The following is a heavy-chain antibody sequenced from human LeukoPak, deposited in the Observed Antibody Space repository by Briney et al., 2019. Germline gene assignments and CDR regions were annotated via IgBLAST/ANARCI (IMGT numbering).Heavy chain of an antibody. CDR2: ISSSGSTI. V-gene: IGHV3-48*03. CDR1: GFTFSSYE. Sequence: GGSLRLSCAASGFTFSSYEMNWVRQAPGKGLERVSYISSSGSTIYYADSVKGRFTISRDKAKNSLYLQMNSLRAEDTAVYYCAELGITMIGGVWGKGTTVTISS. J-gene: IGHJ6*04. D-gene: IGHD3-10*02. CDR3: AELGITMIGGV.